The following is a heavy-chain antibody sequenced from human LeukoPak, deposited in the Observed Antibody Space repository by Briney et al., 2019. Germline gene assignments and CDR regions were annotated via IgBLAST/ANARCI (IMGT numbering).Heavy chain of an antibody. CDR1: GYTFTDYY. J-gene: IGHJ4*02. CDR3: ATGGSIAVAGTDY. V-gene: IGHV1-69-2*01. Sequence: ASVKVSCMLYGYTFTDYYMHWVQQAPGKGLEWMGLVDPEDGETIDAEKFQGRVTITADTSTDTAYMELSSLRSADTAVYYCATGGSIAVAGTDYWGQGTLVTVSS. CDR2: VDPEDGET. D-gene: IGHD6-19*01.